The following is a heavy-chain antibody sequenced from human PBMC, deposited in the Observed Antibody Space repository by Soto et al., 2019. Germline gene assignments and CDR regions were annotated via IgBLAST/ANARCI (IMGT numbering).Heavy chain of an antibody. V-gene: IGHV1-18*04. Sequence: QVQLVQSEAEVKKPGASVKVSCEASGYTFINHGISWVRQAPGQGLEWMGWVSGSNGNTKYAQKFQGRVTMTTETSTSTAHMELRNLRSDDTAVYSCAREFYPLAYYFDPWGQGTLVTVSS. J-gene: IGHJ4*02. CDR2: VSGSNGNT. CDR1: GYTFINHG. CDR3: AREFYPLAYYFDP.